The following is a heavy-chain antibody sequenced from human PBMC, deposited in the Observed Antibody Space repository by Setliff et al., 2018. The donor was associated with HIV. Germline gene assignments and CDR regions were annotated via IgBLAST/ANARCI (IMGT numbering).Heavy chain of an antibody. V-gene: IGHV1-18*01. D-gene: IGHD4-17*01. CDR3: ARPGGSYGDYGWYLRF. J-gene: IGHJ4*02. CDR1: GYTFNNYG. Sequence: ASVKVSCKASGYTFNNYGISWVRQAPGQGLEWMGWINTHSGYTNYAQNVQGRVTVTMDTSANTAYMELRSLRSDDTAMYYCARPGGSYGDYGWYLRFWGQGTLVTVSS. CDR2: INTHSGYT.